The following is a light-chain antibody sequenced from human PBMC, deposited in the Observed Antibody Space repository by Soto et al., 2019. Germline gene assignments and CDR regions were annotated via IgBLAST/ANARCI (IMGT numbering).Light chain of an antibody. CDR3: CSYAGSSTLV. J-gene: IGLJ1*01. CDR1: SSDVGSYNL. Sequence: QSVLTQPASVSGSPGQSITISCTGTSSDVGSYNLVSWYQQHPGKAPKLMIYEVSKRPSGVSNRFSGSKSGNTASLTISGLQAEDEADYYCCSYAGSSTLVFGTGTKGHRP. CDR2: EVS. V-gene: IGLV2-23*02.